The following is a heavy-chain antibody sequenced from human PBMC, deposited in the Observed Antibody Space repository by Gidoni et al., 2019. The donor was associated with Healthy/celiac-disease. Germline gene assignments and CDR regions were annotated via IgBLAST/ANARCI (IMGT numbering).Heavy chain of an antibody. J-gene: IGHJ4*02. CDR3: ARAGASSGWYHDYFDY. CDR1: GGPISRYY. Sequence: QVQLQESGPGLVKPSETLSLTCTVSGGPISRYYWSWIRQPAGKGLEWIGRIYTSGSTNYNPSLKSRVTMSVDTSKNQFSLKLSSVTAADTAVYYCARAGASSGWYHDYFDYWGQGTLVTVSS. CDR2: IYTSGST. D-gene: IGHD6-19*01. V-gene: IGHV4-4*07.